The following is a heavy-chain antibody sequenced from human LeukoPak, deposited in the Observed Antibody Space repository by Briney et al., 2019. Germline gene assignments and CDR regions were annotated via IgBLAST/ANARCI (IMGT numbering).Heavy chain of an antibody. V-gene: IGHV3-74*01. J-gene: IGHJ6*02. CDR3: AKYQYAMDV. CDR1: GFTFSSYW. CDR2: INSDGSDT. D-gene: IGHD2-2*01. Sequence: GGSLRLSCTASGFTFSSYWMHWVRQAPGMGLVWVLRINSDGSDTSYVDSVKGRFTISRDNAKNTVYLQMNSLRADDTAVYYCAKYQYAMDVWGQGTTVTVSS.